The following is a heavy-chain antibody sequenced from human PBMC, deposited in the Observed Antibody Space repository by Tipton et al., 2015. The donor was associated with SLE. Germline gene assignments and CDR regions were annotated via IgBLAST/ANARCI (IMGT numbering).Heavy chain of an antibody. CDR2: IYYSGST. CDR3: ARSNSNYDSYGSYYMDV. J-gene: IGHJ6*03. Sequence: TLSLTCTVSGGSITSYYWSWIRQPPGKGLEWIGYIYYSGSTNYKPSLKSRVTISVDTSKNQLSLKLSSVTAADTAVYYCARSNSNYDSYGSYYMDVWGKGTTVTVSS. CDR1: GGSITSYY. D-gene: IGHD3-16*01. V-gene: IGHV4-59*01.